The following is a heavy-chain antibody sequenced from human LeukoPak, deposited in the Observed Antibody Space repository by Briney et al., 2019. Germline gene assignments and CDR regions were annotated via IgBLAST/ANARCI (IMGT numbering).Heavy chain of an antibody. J-gene: IGHJ3*02. V-gene: IGHV4-34*03. CDR1: GGSFSGYY. Sequence: PSETLSLTCGVYGGSFSGYYWTWIRQPPGKKMEWIGEINHSGSTNYNPSLESRVTISLDTSKNQFSLKVISMTSADTAAYYCTKSAGYGLIRICGRGTMVTVSS. CDR3: TKSAGYGLIRI. D-gene: IGHD3-9*01. CDR2: INHSGST.